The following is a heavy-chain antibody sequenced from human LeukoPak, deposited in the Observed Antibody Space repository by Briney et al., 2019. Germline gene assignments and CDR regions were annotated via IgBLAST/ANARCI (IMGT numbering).Heavy chain of an antibody. CDR2: ISGSGGST. V-gene: IGHV3-23*01. Sequence: GGSLRLSCAASGFTFSSYAMSWVRQAPGEGLEWVSAISGSGGSTYYADSVKGRFTISRDNSKNTLYLQMNSLRAEDTAVYYCTGNLDILTGLFDYWGQGTLVTVSS. CDR3: TGNLDILTGLFDY. D-gene: IGHD3-9*01. CDR1: GFTFSSYA. J-gene: IGHJ4*02.